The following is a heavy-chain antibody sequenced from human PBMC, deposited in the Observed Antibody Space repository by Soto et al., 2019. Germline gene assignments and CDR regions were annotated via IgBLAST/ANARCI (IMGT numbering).Heavy chain of an antibody. CDR3: ARVNRGGYYYGMDV. V-gene: IGHV4-34*01. J-gene: IGHJ6*02. CDR2: INHSGST. D-gene: IGHD2-15*01. Sequence: SETLSLTCAVYGGSFSGYYWSWIRQPPGKGLEWIGEINHSGSTNYNPSLKSRVTISVDTSKNQFSLKLSSVTAADTAVYYCARVNRGGYYYGMDVWGQGTTVTVSS. CDR1: GGSFSGYY.